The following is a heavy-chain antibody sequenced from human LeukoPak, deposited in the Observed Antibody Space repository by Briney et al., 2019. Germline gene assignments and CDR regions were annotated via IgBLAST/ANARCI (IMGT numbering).Heavy chain of an antibody. CDR2: INHSGST. CDR1: GGSFSGYY. Sequence: PAETLSLTCAVYGGSFSGYYWSWIRQPPGKGLEWIGEINHSGSTNYNPSLTSRVTISVDTSKNQFSLKLSSVTAADTAVYYCARGLDGYNYKGNIMAYWGQGTLVTVFS. D-gene: IGHD5-24*01. V-gene: IGHV4-34*01. CDR3: ARGLDGYNYKGNIMAY. J-gene: IGHJ4*02.